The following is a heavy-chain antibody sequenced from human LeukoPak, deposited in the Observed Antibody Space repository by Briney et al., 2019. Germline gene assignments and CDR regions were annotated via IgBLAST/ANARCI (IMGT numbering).Heavy chain of an antibody. J-gene: IGHJ3*01. Sequence: GGSLRLSCAASGFTFSTYAMSWVRQAPGKGLEWVSSITISSGHTNYADSVKGRFIISSDSAKNSLYLQMNSLRAEDTAIYFCARETPQTMVRGVIDWGQGTMVTVSS. CDR3: ARETPQTMVRGVID. CDR2: ITISSGHT. V-gene: IGHV3-11*05. CDR1: GFTFSTYA. D-gene: IGHD3-10*01.